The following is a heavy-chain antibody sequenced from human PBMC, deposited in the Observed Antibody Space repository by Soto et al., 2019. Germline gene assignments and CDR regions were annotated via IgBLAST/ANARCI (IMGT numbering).Heavy chain of an antibody. Sequence: PAETLSLTCTVSGGSISSYYWSWIRQPPGKGLEWIGYIYYSGSTNYNPSLKSRVTISVDTSKNQFSLKLSSVTAADTAVYYCARGEGGYDSAAIDYWGQGTLVTVSS. J-gene: IGHJ4*02. CDR1: GGSISSYY. CDR2: IYYSGST. V-gene: IGHV4-59*01. CDR3: ARGEGGYDSAAIDY. D-gene: IGHD5-12*01.